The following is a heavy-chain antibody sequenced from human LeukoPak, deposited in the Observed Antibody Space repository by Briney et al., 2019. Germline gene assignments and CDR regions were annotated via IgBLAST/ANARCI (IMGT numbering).Heavy chain of an antibody. J-gene: IGHJ3*02. Sequence: GGSLRLSCAASGFTFSDYFMSWIRQAPGKGLEWVSYISSSSSSTIYYADSVKGRFTISRDNAKNSLYLQMNSLRAEDTAVYYCARVRDSSGPFPLDAFDIWGQGTMVTVSS. CDR3: ARVRDSSGPFPLDAFDI. CDR2: ISSSSSSTI. D-gene: IGHD3-22*01. V-gene: IGHV3-11*04. CDR1: GFTFSDYF.